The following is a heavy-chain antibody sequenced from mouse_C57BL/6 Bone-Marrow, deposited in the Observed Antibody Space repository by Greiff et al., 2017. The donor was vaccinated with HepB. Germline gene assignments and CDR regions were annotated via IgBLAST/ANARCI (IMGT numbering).Heavy chain of an antibody. V-gene: IGHV3-6*01. J-gene: IGHJ1*03. CDR2: ISYDGSN. CDR1: GYSITSGYY. CDR3: ARGALGWYFDV. Sequence: EVQRVESGPGLVKPSQSLSLTCSVTGYSITSGYYWNWIRQFPGNKLEWMGYISYDGSNNYNPSLKNRISITRDTSKNQFFLKLNSVTTEDTATYYCARGALGWYFDVWGTGTTVTVSS. D-gene: IGHD2-10*02.